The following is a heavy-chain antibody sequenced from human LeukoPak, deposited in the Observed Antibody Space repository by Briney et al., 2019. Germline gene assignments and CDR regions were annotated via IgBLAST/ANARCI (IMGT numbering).Heavy chain of an antibody. CDR3: ASTRASWGPGHFDY. CDR1: GGSISSGDYY. V-gene: IGHV4-30-4*02. J-gene: IGHJ4*02. Sequence: SETLSLTCTVSGGSISSGDYYWSWIRQPPGKGLEWIGYIYYSGSTYYNPSLKSRVTISVDTSKNQFSLKLSSVTAADTAVYYCASTRASWGPGHFDYWGQGTLVTVSS. D-gene: IGHD7-27*01. CDR2: IYYSGST.